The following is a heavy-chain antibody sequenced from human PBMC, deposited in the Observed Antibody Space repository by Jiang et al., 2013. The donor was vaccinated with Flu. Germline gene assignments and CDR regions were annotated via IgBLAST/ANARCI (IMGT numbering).Heavy chain of an antibody. J-gene: IGHJ3*02. Sequence: QVQLQESGPAVVKPSQTLSLTCNVSVDSITDGGHYWSWIRQSPGKGLEWIGCIHHTGNTYYNPSLKSLATISVDTSKNQFSLELSSVTAADTAVYFCARGARVRNMVGRVIQALDIWG. CDR1: VDSITDGGHY. CDR3: ARGARVRNMVGRVIQALDI. V-gene: IGHV4-31*01. CDR2: IHHTGNT. D-gene: IGHD3-10*01.